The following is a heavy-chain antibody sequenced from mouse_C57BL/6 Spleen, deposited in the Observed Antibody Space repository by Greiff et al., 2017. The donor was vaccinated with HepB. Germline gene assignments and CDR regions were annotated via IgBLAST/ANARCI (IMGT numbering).Heavy chain of an antibody. CDR2: IYPSDSET. CDR3: ARQDYGSSLRDY. Sequence: VQLQQPGAELVRPGSSVKLSCKASGYTFTSYWMDWVKQRPGQGLEWIGNIYPSDSETHYNQKFKDKATLTVDKSSSTAYMQLSSLTSEDSAVYYCARQDYGSSLRDYWGQGTSVTVSS. V-gene: IGHV1-61*01. J-gene: IGHJ4*01. D-gene: IGHD1-1*01. CDR1: GYTFTSYW.